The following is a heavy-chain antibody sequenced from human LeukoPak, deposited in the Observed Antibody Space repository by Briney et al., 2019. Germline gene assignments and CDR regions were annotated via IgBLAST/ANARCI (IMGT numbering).Heavy chain of an antibody. Sequence: EAGGSLRLSCAASGFTFSNYWMHWVRQAPGKGLVWVSRINSDGRSTNYADSVKGRFTISRDNAKNSLYLQMNSLRAEDTAVYYCARGRGYSGYDNYMDVWGKGTTVTISS. D-gene: IGHD5-12*01. V-gene: IGHV3-74*01. CDR2: INSDGRST. CDR1: GFTFSNYW. J-gene: IGHJ6*03. CDR3: ARGRGYSGYDNYMDV.